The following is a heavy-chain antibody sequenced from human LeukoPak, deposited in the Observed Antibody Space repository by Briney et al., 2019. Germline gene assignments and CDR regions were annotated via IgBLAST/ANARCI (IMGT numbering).Heavy chain of an antibody. CDR1: GFTFSSYS. CDR3: ARATLYYDFWSGDDAFDI. J-gene: IGHJ3*02. CDR2: ISSSSSTI. V-gene: IGHV3-48*01. Sequence: GGSLRLSCAASGFTFSSYSMNWVRQAPGEGLEWVSYISSSSSTIYYADSVKGRFTISRDNAKNSLYLQMNSLRAEDTAVYYCARATLYYDFWSGDDAFDIWGQGTMVTVSS. D-gene: IGHD3-3*01.